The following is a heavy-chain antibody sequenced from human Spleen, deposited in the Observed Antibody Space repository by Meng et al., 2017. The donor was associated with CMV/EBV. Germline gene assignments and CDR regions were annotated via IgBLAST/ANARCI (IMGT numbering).Heavy chain of an antibody. J-gene: IGHJ4*02. V-gene: IGHV5-51*01. CDR1: GYRFTDYW. CDR2: IYPGDSEI. Sequence: GESLKISCKGSGYRFTDYWIAWVRQMPGKGLEWMGIIYPGDSEIRYSPSFEGQVIISAGKSISTAYLQWSSLKASDTGMYFCARDKGLLVGPTGSRPPNFYFDHWGQGTLVTVSS. CDR3: ARDKGLLVGPTGSRPPNFYFDH. D-gene: IGHD1-1*01.